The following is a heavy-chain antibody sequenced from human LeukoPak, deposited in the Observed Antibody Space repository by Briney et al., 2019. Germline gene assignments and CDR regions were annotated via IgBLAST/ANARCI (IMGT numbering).Heavy chain of an antibody. J-gene: IGHJ4*02. CDR3: ARLWFGE. D-gene: IGHD3-10*01. V-gene: IGHV4-59*01. CDR1: GGSIGSYY. CDR2: IYYSGST. Sequence: SETLSLTCTVSGGSIGSYYWSWIRQPPGRGLEWIGYIYYSGSTNYNPSLKSRVTISVDTSKNQFSLKLSSVTAADTAVYYCARLWFGEWGQGTLVTVSS.